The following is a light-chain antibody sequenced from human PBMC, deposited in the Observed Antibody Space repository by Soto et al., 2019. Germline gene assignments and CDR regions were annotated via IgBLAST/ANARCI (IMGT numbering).Light chain of an antibody. CDR1: ALPKQY. V-gene: IGLV3-25*02. CDR2: KDS. CDR3: QSADSSGTYV. Sequence: SYELTQPPSVSVSPGQTARITCSGGALPKQYAYWYQQKPGQAPVLVIYKDSERPSGIPERFSGSSSGTTVTLTISGVQAEDEADYYCQSADSSGTYVFGTGTKLTVL. J-gene: IGLJ1*01.